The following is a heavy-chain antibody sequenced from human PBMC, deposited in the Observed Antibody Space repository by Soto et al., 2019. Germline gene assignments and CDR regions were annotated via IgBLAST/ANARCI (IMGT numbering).Heavy chain of an antibody. Sequence: GGSLRLSCAASGFTFSSYAMHWVRQAPGKGLEWVAVISYDGSNKYYADSVKGRFTISRDNSKNTLYLQMNSLRAEDTAVYYCARDRRAYYDSSGYSPAEYFQHWGQGTLVTVSS. V-gene: IGHV3-30-3*01. CDR3: ARDRRAYYDSSGYSPAEYFQH. D-gene: IGHD3-22*01. CDR1: GFTFSSYA. J-gene: IGHJ1*01. CDR2: ISYDGSNK.